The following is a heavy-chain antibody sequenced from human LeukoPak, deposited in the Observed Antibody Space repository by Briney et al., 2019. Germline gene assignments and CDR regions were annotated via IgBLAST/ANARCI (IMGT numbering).Heavy chain of an antibody. J-gene: IGHJ1*01. D-gene: IGHD2-8*01. CDR2: INSDGSST. Sequence: PGGSLRLSCAASGFIFSNYWMLWVRQAPGKGLVWVSRINSDGSSTGYADSVKGRFTISRDNSKNTLYLQMNSLRAEDTAIYYCAKDPWMLPHPEYFQDWGQGTLVVVSS. CDR1: GFIFSNYW. CDR3: AKDPWMLPHPEYFQD. V-gene: IGHV3-74*01.